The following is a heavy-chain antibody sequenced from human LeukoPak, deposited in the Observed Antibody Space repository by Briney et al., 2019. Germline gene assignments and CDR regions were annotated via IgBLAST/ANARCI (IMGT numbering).Heavy chain of an antibody. Sequence: GGSLRLSCAASGFTFSSYAMSWVRQAPGKGLEWVSAISGSGGSTYYADSVKGRFTISRDNSKNTLYLQMNSLRAEDTAVYYCAKRTYYYDSSGPSWFDYWGQGTLVTVSS. CDR2: ISGSGGST. D-gene: IGHD3-22*01. CDR1: GFTFSSYA. CDR3: AKRTYYYDSSGPSWFDY. V-gene: IGHV3-23*01. J-gene: IGHJ4*02.